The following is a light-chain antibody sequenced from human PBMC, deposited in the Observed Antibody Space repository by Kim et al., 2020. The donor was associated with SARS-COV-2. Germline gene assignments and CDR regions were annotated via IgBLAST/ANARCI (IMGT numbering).Light chain of an antibody. J-gene: IGKJ5*01. V-gene: IGKV3-20*01. CDR3: QQYTTSPIT. Sequence: EIVLTQSPGPLSLSRGESATLSCRASQTIDNNYLAWYQHKSGQAPRLLIYGASSRATGVSDRFRGSGSGTDFTLTISRLEPEDVAVFYCQQYTTSPITFGQGTRLEI. CDR1: QTIDNNY. CDR2: GAS.